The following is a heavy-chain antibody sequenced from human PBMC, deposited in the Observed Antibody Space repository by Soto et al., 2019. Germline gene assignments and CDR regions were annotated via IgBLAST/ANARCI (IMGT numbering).Heavy chain of an antibody. CDR3: TGAYYDNAGYILGP. D-gene: IGHD3-22*01. V-gene: IGHV4-28*01. J-gene: IGHJ5*02. Sequence: SEALSLTCAVSGYSISSSNWWGWIRQPPGKGLEWIGYIYYSGTTYYNPSLKSRVTMSVDTSKNQFSLSLSSVTAADTAVYYCTGAYYDNAGYILGPWGQGTSVTVSS. CDR1: GYSISSSNW. CDR2: IYYSGTT.